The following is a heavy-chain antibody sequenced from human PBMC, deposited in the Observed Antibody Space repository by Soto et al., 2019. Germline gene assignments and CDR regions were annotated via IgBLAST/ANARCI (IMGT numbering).Heavy chain of an antibody. CDR1: GLTFSTYA. CDR3: AKSPGGLVGHNSDYYGMDV. Sequence: EVHLLESGGDLVQPGGSLRLSCTASGLTFSTYAMRWVRQAPGKGLEWVSAIGGSGTGGRTYYADSVTGRFTTSRDNSKNTVYLQMNSSRADDTAVYYCAKSPGGLVGHNSDYYGMDVWGQATTVTVSS. V-gene: IGHV3-23*01. CDR2: IGGSGTGGRT. D-gene: IGHD1-26*01. J-gene: IGHJ6*02.